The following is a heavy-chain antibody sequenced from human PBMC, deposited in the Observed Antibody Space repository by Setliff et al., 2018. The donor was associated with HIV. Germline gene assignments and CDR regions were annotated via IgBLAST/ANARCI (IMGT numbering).Heavy chain of an antibody. D-gene: IGHD1-26*01. Sequence: SVKVSCKASGGTFSSYAISWVRQAPGQGLEWMGGIIPIFGTANYAQKFQGRVTITADESTSTAYMELSGLRSENTAVYYCARTWYSGALYYYYYYMDVWGKGTTVTVSS. V-gene: IGHV1-69*13. CDR3: ARTWYSGALYYYYYYMDV. CDR2: IIPIFGTA. CDR1: GGTFSSYA. J-gene: IGHJ6*03.